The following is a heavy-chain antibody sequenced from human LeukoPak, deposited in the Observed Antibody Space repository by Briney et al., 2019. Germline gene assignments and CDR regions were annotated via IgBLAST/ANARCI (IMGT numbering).Heavy chain of an antibody. Sequence: SETLSLTCTVSRGSITHSNYYWGWIRQPPGKGLEWIGEINHSGSTNYNPSLKSRVTISVDTSKNQFSLKLSSVTAADTAVYYCARDRAYYDFWSGYYNMGHYYYMDVWGKGTTVTVSS. D-gene: IGHD3-3*01. CDR3: ARDRAYYDFWSGYYNMGHYYYMDV. V-gene: IGHV4-39*07. J-gene: IGHJ6*03. CDR2: INHSGST. CDR1: RGSITHSNYY.